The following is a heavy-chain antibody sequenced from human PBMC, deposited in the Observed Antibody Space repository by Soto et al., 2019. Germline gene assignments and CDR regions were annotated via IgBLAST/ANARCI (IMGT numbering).Heavy chain of an antibody. D-gene: IGHD6-19*01. Sequence: GGSLRLSCAASGFTFSSYGMHWVRQAPGKGLEWVALITYAGSNKNYADSVKGRFTISRDNSKNTLYLQMNSLRPEDTAVYYCARSEQYQVFAFDIWGQGTMVTVSS. CDR2: ITYAGSNK. J-gene: IGHJ3*02. V-gene: IGHV3-30*03. CDR3: ARSEQYQVFAFDI. CDR1: GFTFSSYG.